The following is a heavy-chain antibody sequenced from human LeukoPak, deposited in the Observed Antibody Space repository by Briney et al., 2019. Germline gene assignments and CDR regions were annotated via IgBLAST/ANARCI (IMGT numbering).Heavy chain of an antibody. J-gene: IGHJ6*04. CDR2: ISAYNGNT. CDR3: ARDSGFMVRGVIIRPSMGMDA. CDR1: GYTFTSYG. Sequence: ASVKVSCKASGYTFTSYGISWVRQAPGQGLEWMGWISAYNGNTNYAQKLQGRVTMTTDTSTSTAYMELRSLRSDDTAVYYCARDSGFMVRGVIIRPSMGMDAWGKGTTVTVSS. D-gene: IGHD3-10*01. V-gene: IGHV1-18*04.